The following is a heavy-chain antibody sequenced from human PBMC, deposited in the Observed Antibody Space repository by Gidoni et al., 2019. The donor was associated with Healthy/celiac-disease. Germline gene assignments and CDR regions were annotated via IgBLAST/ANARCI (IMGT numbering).Heavy chain of an antibody. D-gene: IGHD2-2*01. Sequence: YYADSVKGRFTISRDNAKNSLYLQMNSLRAEDTAVYYCARGGSVNQLLWVYGMDVWGQGTTVTVSS. V-gene: IGHV3-48*03. J-gene: IGHJ6*02. CDR3: ARGGSVNQLLWVYGMDV.